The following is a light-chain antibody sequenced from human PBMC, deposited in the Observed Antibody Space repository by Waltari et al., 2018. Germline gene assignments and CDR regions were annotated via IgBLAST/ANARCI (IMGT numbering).Light chain of an antibody. CDR3: QSDDVSTYV. CDR2: EDN. CDR1: SGSIGSNY. V-gene: IGLV6-57*03. Sequence: NLMLTQPHSVSESPGKTVTISCTRSSGSIGSNYVQWYQQRPGSAPTTVIYEDNQRASGVPDRFSGSIDSSSNSASLTISGLKTEDEADYYCQSDDVSTYVFGSGTKVTLL. J-gene: IGLJ1*01.